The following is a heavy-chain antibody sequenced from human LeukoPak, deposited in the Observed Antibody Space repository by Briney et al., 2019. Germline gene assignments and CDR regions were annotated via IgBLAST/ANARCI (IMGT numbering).Heavy chain of an antibody. D-gene: IGHD4-17*01. CDR2: IYSTGST. CDR1: GYSISSGYY. V-gene: IGHV4-38-2*02. CDR3: ARSYGRSEDWNFDL. J-gene: IGHJ2*01. Sequence: SETLSLTCTVSGYSISSGYYCSWIRQPAGKGLEWIGRIYSTGSTDYNASLKSRVTMSVDTSKNQFSLQLSSVTAADTAVYYCARSYGRSEDWNFDLWGRGTLVTVSS.